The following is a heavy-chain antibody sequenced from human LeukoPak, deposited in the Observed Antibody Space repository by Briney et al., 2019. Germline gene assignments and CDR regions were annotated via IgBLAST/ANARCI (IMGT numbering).Heavy chain of an antibody. V-gene: IGHV4-38-2*02. CDR2: IYCSGST. J-gene: IGHJ5*01. CDR3: ARVRFQYSRSWFHNSFAP. Sequence: SETLSLTCTVSGYSISSGYYWGWIRQPPGTGLGWNGSIYCSGSTYYNPSLKSRVTISVDTSKTQFSLKLSSVTAADTAVYYCARVRFQYSRSWFHNSFAPSGQRTLVTVSS. D-gene: IGHD6-13*01. CDR1: GYSISSGYY.